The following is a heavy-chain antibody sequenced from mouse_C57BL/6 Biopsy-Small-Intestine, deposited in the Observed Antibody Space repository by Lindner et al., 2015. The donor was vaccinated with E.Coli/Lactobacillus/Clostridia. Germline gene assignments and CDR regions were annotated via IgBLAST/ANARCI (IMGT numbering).Heavy chain of an antibody. J-gene: IGHJ2*01. CDR2: IYPRSGNT. CDR1: GYTFTSYG. D-gene: IGHD2-3*01. V-gene: IGHV1-81*01. Sequence: VQLQESGAELARPGASVKLSCKASGYTFTSYGISWVKQRTGQGLEWIGEIYPRSGNTYYNEKFKGRATLTADKSSSTAYMELRSLTSEDPAVYFCARSRAWDGSYFDYWGQGTTLTVSS. CDR3: ARSRAWDGSYFDY.